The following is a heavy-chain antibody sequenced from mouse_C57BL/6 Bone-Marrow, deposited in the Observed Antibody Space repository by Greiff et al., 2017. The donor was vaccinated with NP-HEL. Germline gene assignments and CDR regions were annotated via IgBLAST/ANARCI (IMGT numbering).Heavy chain of an antibody. Sequence: EVQGVESGGGLVQPGGSLKLSCAASGFTFSDYYMFWVRQTPEKRLEWVAYISNGGGSTYYPDTVKGRFTISRDNAKNTLYLQMSRLKSEDTAMYYCARHRLLRPYWYFDVWGTGTTVTVSS. J-gene: IGHJ1*03. V-gene: IGHV5-12*01. CDR3: ARHRLLRPYWYFDV. CDR1: GFTFSDYY. D-gene: IGHD1-2*01. CDR2: ISNGGGST.